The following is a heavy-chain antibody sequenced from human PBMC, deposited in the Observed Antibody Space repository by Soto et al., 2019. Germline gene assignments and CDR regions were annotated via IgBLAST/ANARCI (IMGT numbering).Heavy chain of an antibody. CDR3: AKLGFVLMVLYYFHQ. J-gene: IGHJ4*01. V-gene: IGHV3-23*01. CDR2: ISGNSGKT. Sequence: GGSLRLSCTASGFTFSRYAMSWVRQAPGKELEWVSTISGNSGKTNYAESVKGRFSISRDNSKNTVHLQLDTLRAEDTAVYFCAKLGFVLMVLYYFHQWGHGTLVTVS. D-gene: IGHD2-8*01. CDR1: GFTFSRYA.